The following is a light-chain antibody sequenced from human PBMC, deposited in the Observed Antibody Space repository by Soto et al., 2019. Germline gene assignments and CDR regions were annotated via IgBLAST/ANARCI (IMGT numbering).Light chain of an antibody. CDR2: DVA. Sequence: QSALTQPASVSASPGQSITISCTGTSSDVGGSNFVSWYQQHPGKPPKLIIYDVATRPSGVSNRFSGSKSGSTASLIISRLQTEDEADHYCVSFTSSTTYVFGSGTKLTVL. V-gene: IGLV2-14*03. J-gene: IGLJ1*01. CDR1: SSDVGGSNF. CDR3: VSFTSSTTYV.